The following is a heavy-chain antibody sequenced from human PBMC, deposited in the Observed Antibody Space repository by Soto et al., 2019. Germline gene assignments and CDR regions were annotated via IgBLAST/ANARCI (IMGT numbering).Heavy chain of an antibody. J-gene: IGHJ3*02. Sequence: GGSLRLSCAASGFTFRNAWMSWVRQAPGKGLEWVGRIKSKTDGGTTDYAAPVKARFTISRDDSENTLYLQMNSLKTEDTAVYYCTTDRNWKTDAFDIWGQGTMVTVSS. V-gene: IGHV3-15*01. CDR2: IKSKTDGGTT. D-gene: IGHD1-1*01. CDR1: GFTFRNAW. CDR3: TTDRNWKTDAFDI.